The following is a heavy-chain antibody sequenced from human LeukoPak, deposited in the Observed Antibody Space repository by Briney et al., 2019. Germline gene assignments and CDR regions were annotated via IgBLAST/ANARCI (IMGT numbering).Heavy chain of an antibody. V-gene: IGHV3-30*02. CDR2: IRYDESDK. Sequence: GGSLRLSCAASGFTFSHYGMHWVRQAPGKGLEWVAYIRYDESDKYYADSVKGRFTISRDNSKNTLYVQMHSLRAEDTAVYYCAKSIAVAGFAGGRTFDYWGQGILVTVSS. J-gene: IGHJ4*02. CDR1: GFTFSHYG. D-gene: IGHD6-19*01. CDR3: AKSIAVAGFAGGRTFDY.